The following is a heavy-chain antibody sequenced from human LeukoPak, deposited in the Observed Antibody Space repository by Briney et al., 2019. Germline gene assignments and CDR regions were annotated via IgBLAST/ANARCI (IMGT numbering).Heavy chain of an antibody. Sequence: GGSLRLSCAASGFTFSSYSMNWVRQAPGKGLEWVSSISSSSSYIYYADSVKGRFTISRDNAKNSLYLQMNSLRAEGTAVYYCAKADGDKPFDYWGQGTLVTVSS. CDR1: GFTFSSYS. V-gene: IGHV3-21*01. D-gene: IGHD4-17*01. J-gene: IGHJ4*02. CDR3: AKADGDKPFDY. CDR2: ISSSSSYI.